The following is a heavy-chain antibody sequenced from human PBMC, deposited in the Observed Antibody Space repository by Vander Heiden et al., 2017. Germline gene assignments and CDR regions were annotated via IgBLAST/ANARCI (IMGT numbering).Heavy chain of an antibody. CDR1: GFTFSSYG. D-gene: IGHD5-12*01. CDR2: IWYDGSNK. CDR3: ARGGDGYNSPFDY. J-gene: IGHJ4*02. Sequence: QVQLVESGGGVVQPGRSRRLSCAASGFTFSSYGMHWVRQAPGKGLEWVAVIWYDGSNKYYADSVKGRFTISRDNSKNTLYLQMNSLRAEDTAVYYCARGGDGYNSPFDYWGQGTLVTVSS. V-gene: IGHV3-33*01.